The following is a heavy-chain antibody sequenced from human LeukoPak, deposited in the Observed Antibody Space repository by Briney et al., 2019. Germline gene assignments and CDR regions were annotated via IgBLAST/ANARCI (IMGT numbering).Heavy chain of an antibody. Sequence: PGGSLRLSCAASGFTFSSYSMNWVRQAPGKGLEWVSYISSSSSTIYYADSVKGRFTISRDNAKNSLYLQMNSLRAEDTAVYYCARDGDYDILTGYLDAFDIWGQGTMVTVSS. CDR2: ISSSSSTI. J-gene: IGHJ3*02. CDR3: ARDGDYDILTGYLDAFDI. V-gene: IGHV3-48*01. CDR1: GFTFSSYS. D-gene: IGHD3-9*01.